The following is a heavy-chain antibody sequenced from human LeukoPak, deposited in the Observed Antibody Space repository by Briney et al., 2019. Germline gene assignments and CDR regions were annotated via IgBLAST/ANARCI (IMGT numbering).Heavy chain of an antibody. V-gene: IGHV7-4-1*02. D-gene: IGHD2-2*01. CDR1: GYTFTSYA. CDR2: INTNTGNP. J-gene: IGHJ5*02. CDR3: ARVVVPPAANWFDP. Sequence: ASVKVSCKASGYTFTSYAMNWVRQAPGQGLEWMGWINTNTGNPTYAQGFTGRFVFSLDTSVSTAYLQISSLKAEDTAVYYCARVVVPPAANWFDPWGQGTLVTVSS.